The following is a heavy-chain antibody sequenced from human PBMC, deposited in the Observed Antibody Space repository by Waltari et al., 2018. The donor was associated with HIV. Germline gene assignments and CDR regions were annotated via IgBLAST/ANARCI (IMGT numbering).Heavy chain of an antibody. J-gene: IGHJ4*02. CDR1: GYTLSNYP. D-gene: IGHD1-1*01. Sequence: QVQLVQSGSDLKKPGASVKVSCKASGYTLSNYPMNWVRQAPGQGLEWVGWINTKTGNPTYAQGFTGRFVFSLDTSVSTAYLQISILKTEDTAVYYCARSTGRSLDYWGQGTLVTVSS. V-gene: IGHV7-4-1*02. CDR2: INTKTGNP. CDR3: ARSTGRSLDY.